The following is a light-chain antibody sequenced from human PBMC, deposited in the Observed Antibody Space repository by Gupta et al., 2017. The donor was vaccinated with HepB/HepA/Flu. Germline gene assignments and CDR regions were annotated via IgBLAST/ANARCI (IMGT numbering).Light chain of an antibody. J-gene: IGKJ1*01. V-gene: IGKV3-20*01. CDR1: QSVSSSY. CDR3: QQYGSSPWT. Sequence: SPXXXSLSXXERATLSCRASQSVSSSYLAWYQQKPGQAPRLLIYGASSRATGIPDRFSGSGSGTDFTLTISRLEPEDFAVYYCQQYGSSPWTFGQGTKVEIK. CDR2: GAS.